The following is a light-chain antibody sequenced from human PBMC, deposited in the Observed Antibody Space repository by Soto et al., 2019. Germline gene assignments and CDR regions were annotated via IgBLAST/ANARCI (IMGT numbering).Light chain of an antibody. J-gene: IGKJ2*01. V-gene: IGKV3-15*01. CDR1: QSVGSS. CDR2: SPS. CDR3: QQYYNWPPYT. Sequence: EIVMTQSPATLSVSPGERATLSCRASQSVGSSLPWHQQNPGQAPRLLIYSPSTRATGVPARFSGSGSGTEFTLTISSLQSEDFAVYYCQQYYNWPPYTFGQGTKLDIK.